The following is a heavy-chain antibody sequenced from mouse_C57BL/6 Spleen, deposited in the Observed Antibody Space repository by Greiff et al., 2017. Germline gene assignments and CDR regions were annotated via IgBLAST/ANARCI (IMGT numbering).Heavy chain of an antibody. D-gene: IGHD2-4*01. CDR1: GYTFTSYW. CDR3: ARRDYDPAWFAY. J-gene: IGHJ3*01. CDR2: IDPSDSYT. Sequence: QVQLQQSGAELVMPGASVKLSCKASGYTFTSYWMNWVKQRPGQGLEWLGEIDPSDSYTNYNQKFKGKSTLTVDKSSSTAYMQLSSLTSEDSAVYYCARRDYDPAWFAYWGQGTLVTVSA. V-gene: IGHV1-69*01.